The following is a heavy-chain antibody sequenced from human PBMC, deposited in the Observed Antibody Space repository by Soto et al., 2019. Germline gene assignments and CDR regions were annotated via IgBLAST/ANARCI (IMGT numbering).Heavy chain of an antibody. Sequence: QVQLVESGGGVVQPETSLRVSCAASGFTFSGHAMHWVRQAPGKGLEWVAQIWSNGRNAYYSDSVKGRFTISRDNSKNTVALQMDSLRAEDTVVYYCARDGQQGTPYGMDVWGQGTTVTVSS. V-gene: IGHV3-33*01. D-gene: IGHD6-13*01. J-gene: IGHJ6*02. CDR2: IWSNGRNA. CDR1: GFTFSGHA. CDR3: ARDGQQGTPYGMDV.